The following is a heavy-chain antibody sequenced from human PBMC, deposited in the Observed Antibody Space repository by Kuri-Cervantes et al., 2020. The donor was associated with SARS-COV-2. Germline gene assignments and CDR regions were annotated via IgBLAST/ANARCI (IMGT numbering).Heavy chain of an antibody. CDR2: IYYSGST. V-gene: IGHV4-59*01. Sequence: SCTVSGGSISSYYWSWIRQPPGKGLEWIGYIYYSGSTNYNPSLKSRVTISVDTSKNQFSLKLSSVTAADTAVYYCARDGRGVDTAVRYFDYWGQGTLVTVSS. CDR3: ARDGRGVDTAVRYFDY. D-gene: IGHD5-18*01. J-gene: IGHJ4*02. CDR1: GGSISSYY.